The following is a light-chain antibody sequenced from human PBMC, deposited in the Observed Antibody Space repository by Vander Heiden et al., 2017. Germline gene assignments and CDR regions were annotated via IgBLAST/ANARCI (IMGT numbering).Light chain of an antibody. J-gene: IGKJ1*01. CDR1: QSVSSW. Sequence: DIQMTQSPSTLSASVGDRVTITCRASQSVSSWLAWYQQKPGKAPKLLIYKASSLETGVPSRFSGSGSGTEFTLTISSLHPDDFATYYCQRYHSYPGTFGQGTKVEIE. V-gene: IGKV1-5*03. CDR2: KAS. CDR3: QRYHSYPGT.